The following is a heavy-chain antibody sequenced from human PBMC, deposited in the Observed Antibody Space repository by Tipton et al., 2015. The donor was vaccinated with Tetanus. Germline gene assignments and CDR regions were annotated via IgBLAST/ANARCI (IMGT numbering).Heavy chain of an antibody. Sequence: QLVQSGAEVKKPGASVKVSCKASGYTFTSFGISWVRQAPGQGLEWMGWINTDQGSTNYAQNLQGRVIMTTDTSTLTAYMELRSLRSDDTAVYFCARLAKQWLVPEDYWGQGTLVTVSS. D-gene: IGHD6-19*01. CDR1: GYTFTSFG. V-gene: IGHV1-18*01. CDR3: ARLAKQWLVPEDY. J-gene: IGHJ4*02. CDR2: INTDQGST.